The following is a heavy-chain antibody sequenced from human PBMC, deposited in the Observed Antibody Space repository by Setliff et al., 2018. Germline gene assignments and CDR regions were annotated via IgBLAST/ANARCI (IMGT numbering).Heavy chain of an antibody. J-gene: IGHJ6*02. CDR1: GFTFSSYW. V-gene: IGHV3-13*01. Sequence: PGGSLRLSCAASGFTFSSYWMHWVRQDPGKGLEWVSAIGTAGDTYYPGSVKGRFTISRENAKNSLYLQMNSLRAEDTAVYYCANPTRGTYHYNGMDVWGQGTTVTVSS. CDR3: ANPTRGTYHYNGMDV. D-gene: IGHD1-1*01. CDR2: IGTAGDT.